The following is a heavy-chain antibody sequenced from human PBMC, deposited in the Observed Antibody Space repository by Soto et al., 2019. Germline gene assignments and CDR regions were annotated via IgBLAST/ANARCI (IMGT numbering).Heavy chain of an antibody. D-gene: IGHD3-3*01. V-gene: IGHV4-34*01. CDR1: GESFSGYY. CDR2: INHSGST. J-gene: IGHJ6*02. Sequence: SETLSLTCAVYGESFSGYYWSWIRQPPGKGLEWIGEINHSGSTNYNPSLKSRVTMSIDTSKNQFSLKLSSVTAADTAVYYCARLAFTIFGVVIKAPYYYGMDVWGQGTTVTASS. CDR3: ARLAFTIFGVVIKAPYYYGMDV.